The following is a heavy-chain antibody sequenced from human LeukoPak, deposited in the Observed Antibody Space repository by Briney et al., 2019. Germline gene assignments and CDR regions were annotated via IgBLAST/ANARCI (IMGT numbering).Heavy chain of an antibody. J-gene: IGHJ6*02. D-gene: IGHD6-13*01. CDR2: IKQDGSEK. CDR3: ARDRYSSSWYPHYYYYYGMDV. Sequence: GSLRLSCAASGFTFSSYWMGWVRQAPGKGLEWVANIKQDGSEKYYVDSVKGGFTISRDNAKTSLYLQMNSLSAEDTAVYYCARDRYSSSWYPHYYYYYGMDVWGQGTTVTVSS. CDR1: GFTFSSYW. V-gene: IGHV3-7*01.